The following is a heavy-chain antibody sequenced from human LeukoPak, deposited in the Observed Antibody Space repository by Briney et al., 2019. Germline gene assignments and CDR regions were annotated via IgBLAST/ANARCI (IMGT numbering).Heavy chain of an antibody. Sequence: SVKVSCKASGGTFSSYAISWVRQAPGQGLEWMGRIIPILGIANYAQKFQGRVTITADKSTSTAYMELSSLRPEDTAVYYCARFSYGGSERSFDYWGQGTLVTASS. J-gene: IGHJ4*02. CDR3: ARFSYGGSERSFDY. D-gene: IGHD4-23*01. CDR1: GGTFSSYA. V-gene: IGHV1-69*04. CDR2: IIPILGIA.